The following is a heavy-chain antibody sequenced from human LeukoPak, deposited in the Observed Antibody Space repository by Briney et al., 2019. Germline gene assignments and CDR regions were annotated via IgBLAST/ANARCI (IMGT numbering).Heavy chain of an antibody. V-gene: IGHV4-59*01. CDR1: GGSFTTYY. CDR2: FYYSGST. CDR3: AGLLGVAGTTRLDY. J-gene: IGHJ4*02. D-gene: IGHD6-19*01. Sequence: SETLSLTCTVTGGSFTTYYWSWIRQPPGKGLEWIGHFYYSGSTNYNPSLKSRVTISVDTSRNQFSLKLTSVIAADTAVYYCAGLLGVAGTTRLDYWGQGTLVTVSS.